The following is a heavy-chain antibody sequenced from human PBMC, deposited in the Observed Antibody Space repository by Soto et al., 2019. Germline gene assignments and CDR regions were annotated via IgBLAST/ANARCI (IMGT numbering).Heavy chain of an antibody. CDR3: ARGTTMVRGVIIGLYYYYGMDV. CDR1: GGSLSSYY. J-gene: IGHJ6*02. V-gene: IGHV4-59*01. CDR2: IYYSGST. Sequence: SETLSLTCTVSGGSLSSYYWSWIRQPPGKGLEWIGYIYYSGSTNYNPSLKSRVTISVDTSKNQFSLKLSSVTAADTAVYYCARGTTMVRGVIIGLYYYYGMDVWGQGTTVT. D-gene: IGHD3-10*01.